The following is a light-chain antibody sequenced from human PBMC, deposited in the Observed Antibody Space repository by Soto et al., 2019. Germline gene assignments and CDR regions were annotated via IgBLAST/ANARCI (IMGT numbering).Light chain of an antibody. V-gene: IGLV2-14*01. CDR1: SNDIGTYEY. Sequence: QSVLAQPASVSGSPGQSITISCTGSSNDIGTYEYVSWHQHHPGRAPKLIIFGVNDRPSGISDRFSGSKSGNTASLTIFGLQLEDEAVYYCSSYTTGSTLVFGTGTKVTVL. CDR2: GVN. J-gene: IGLJ1*01. CDR3: SSYTTGSTLV.